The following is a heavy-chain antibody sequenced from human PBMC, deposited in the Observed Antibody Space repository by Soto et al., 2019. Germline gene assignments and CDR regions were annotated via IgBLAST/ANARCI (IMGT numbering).Heavy chain of an antibody. Sequence: GASVKVSCKASGGTFSSYAISWVRQAPGQGLEWMGGIIPIFGTANYAQKFQGRVTITADESTSTAYMELSSLRSEDTAVYYCARAGLDSYDSSGYSFDYWGQGTLVTVSS. D-gene: IGHD3-22*01. V-gene: IGHV1-69*13. J-gene: IGHJ4*02. CDR1: GGTFSSYA. CDR3: ARAGLDSYDSSGYSFDY. CDR2: IIPIFGTA.